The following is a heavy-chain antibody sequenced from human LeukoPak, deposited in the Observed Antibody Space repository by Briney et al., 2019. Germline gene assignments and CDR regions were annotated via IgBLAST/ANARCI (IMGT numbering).Heavy chain of an antibody. V-gene: IGHV1-2*02. CDR1: GYTFTGYY. CDR2: INPNSGGT. Sequence: ASVNVSCKASGYTFTGYYMHWVRQAPGQGLEWMGWINPNSGGTNYAQKFQGRVTMTRDTSISTAYMELSRLRSDDTAVYYCANLYYDFWSGYYNWGQGTLVTVSS. CDR3: ANLYYDFWSGYYN. D-gene: IGHD3-3*01. J-gene: IGHJ4*02.